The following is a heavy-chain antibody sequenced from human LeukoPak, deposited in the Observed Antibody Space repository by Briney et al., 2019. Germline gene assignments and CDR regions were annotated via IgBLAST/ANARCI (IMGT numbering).Heavy chain of an antibody. CDR2: IKQGGSET. Sequence: TGGSLRLSCAVSGFTFSSYCMTWVRQAPGKGLEWVANIKQGGSETYYVDSVKGRFAISRDIAKNSLYLQMNSLRAEDTAVYYCARADGDTSVGPNWFDPWGQGTLVTVSS. V-gene: IGHV3-7*01. CDR1: GFTFSSYC. D-gene: IGHD2-2*01. CDR3: ARADGDTSVGPNWFDP. J-gene: IGHJ5*02.